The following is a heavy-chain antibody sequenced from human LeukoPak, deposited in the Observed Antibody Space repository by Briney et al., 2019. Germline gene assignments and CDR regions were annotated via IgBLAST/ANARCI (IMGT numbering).Heavy chain of an antibody. CDR1: GYTFTGYY. CDR2: INPSGGST. CDR3: ARTQVRFLEWLGKNYYYGMDV. V-gene: IGHV1-46*01. Sequence: ASVKVSCKASGYTFTGYYMHWVRQAPGQGLEWMGWINPSGGSTSYAQKFQGRVTMTRDTSTSTVYMELSSLRSEDTAVYYCARTQVRFLEWLGKNYYYGMDVWGQGTTVTVSS. D-gene: IGHD3-3*01. J-gene: IGHJ6*02.